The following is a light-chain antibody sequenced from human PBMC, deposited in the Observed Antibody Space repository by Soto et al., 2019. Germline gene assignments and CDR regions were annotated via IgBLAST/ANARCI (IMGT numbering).Light chain of an antibody. Sequence: ELVLTKSPGKLSFSPGERATLSCRAGQSISSSFLAWYQQKLGQAPRLLIYGAFSRGTGIPDRFSGSGSGTDFTLTISSLEPEDFAVYYCQQYGSSPPLTFGGGTKVEIK. CDR1: QSISSSF. J-gene: IGKJ4*01. V-gene: IGKV3-20*01. CDR2: GAF. CDR3: QQYGSSPPLT.